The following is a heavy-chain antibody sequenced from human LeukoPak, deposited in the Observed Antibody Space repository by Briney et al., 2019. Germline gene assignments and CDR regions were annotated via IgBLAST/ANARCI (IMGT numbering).Heavy chain of an antibody. D-gene: IGHD4-11*01. Sequence: SETLSLTCTVSGGSISSYYWNWLRQPPGKGLEWIGYMDNSGSTNYNPSLKSRVTISADTSKSQFSLRLSSVTAADTAVYYCATWVTVIYAFDIWGQGTMVTVSS. CDR2: MDNSGST. CDR3: ATWVTVIYAFDI. V-gene: IGHV4-59*01. CDR1: GGSISSYY. J-gene: IGHJ3*02.